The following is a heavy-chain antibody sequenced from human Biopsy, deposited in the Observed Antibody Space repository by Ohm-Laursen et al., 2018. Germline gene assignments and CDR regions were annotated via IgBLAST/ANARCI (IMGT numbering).Heavy chain of an antibody. CDR3: ARWETTLGRSLDS. J-gene: IGHJ4*02. Sequence: GSSAKVSCKASGYTFTSHDINWVRQATGQGLEWMGWMSTNTGNTVYAQRFQDRVTMTSDTSTGTAYMELTSLTSDDTAVYFCARWETTLGRSLDSWGQGTLVAVSS. D-gene: IGHD1-26*01. CDR2: MSTNTGNT. V-gene: IGHV1-8*01. CDR1: GYTFTSHD.